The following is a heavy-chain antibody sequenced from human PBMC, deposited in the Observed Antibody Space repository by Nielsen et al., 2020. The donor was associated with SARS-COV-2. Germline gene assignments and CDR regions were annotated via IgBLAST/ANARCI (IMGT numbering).Heavy chain of an antibody. CDR2: IYYGGNT. CDR3: ARSYSYGYGYFDY. V-gene: IGHV4-59*01. J-gene: IGHJ4*02. CDR1: GGPISSFY. Sequence: SETLSLTCIVSGGPISSFYWSWVRQPPGKGLEWIGYIYYGGNTNYNPSLKSRVTISRDMSKNHFSLNLDAVTAADTAVYYCARSYSYGYGYFDYWGQGTLVTVSS. D-gene: IGHD5-18*01.